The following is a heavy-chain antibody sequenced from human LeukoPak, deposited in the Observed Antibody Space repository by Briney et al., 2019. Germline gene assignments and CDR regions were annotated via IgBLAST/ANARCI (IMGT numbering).Heavy chain of an antibody. D-gene: IGHD1-26*01. J-gene: IGHJ4*02. V-gene: IGHV1-3*01. Sequence: ASVKVSCKASGYTFTSYAMHWVRQAPGQRLEWMGWINAGNGNTKYSQKFQGRVTITRDTSASTAYMELSSLRSEDTAVYYCARDRVGATEGFDYWGQGTLVTVSS. CDR3: ARDRVGATEGFDY. CDR1: GYTFTSYA. CDR2: INAGNGNT.